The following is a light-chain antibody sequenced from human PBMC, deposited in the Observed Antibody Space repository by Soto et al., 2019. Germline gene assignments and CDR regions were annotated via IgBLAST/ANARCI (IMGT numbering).Light chain of an antibody. Sequence: EIVLTQSPATLSLSPGERATLSCRASQSVSSYLAWYQQKPGQAPRLLIYDASNRATGIAARFSGSGSGTDFTLTISSLEPEYFAVYYCQQRSNWPPVTFGQGAKLEIK. V-gene: IGKV3-11*01. CDR1: QSVSSY. CDR3: QQRSNWPPVT. J-gene: IGKJ2*01. CDR2: DAS.